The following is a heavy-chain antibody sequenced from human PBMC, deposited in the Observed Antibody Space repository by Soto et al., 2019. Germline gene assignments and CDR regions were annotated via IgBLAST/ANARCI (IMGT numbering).Heavy chain of an antibody. V-gene: IGHV3-33*01. Sequence: GGSLRLSCAASGFTFSSYGMRLVRQAPGKGLEWVAVIWYDGSNKYYADSVKGRFTISRDNSKNTLYLQMNSLRAEDTAVYYCARGGGYCSGGSCYSYYYYGMDVWGQGTTVTVSS. CDR2: IWYDGSNK. CDR1: GFTFSSYG. J-gene: IGHJ6*02. D-gene: IGHD2-15*01. CDR3: ARGGGYCSGGSCYSYYYYGMDV.